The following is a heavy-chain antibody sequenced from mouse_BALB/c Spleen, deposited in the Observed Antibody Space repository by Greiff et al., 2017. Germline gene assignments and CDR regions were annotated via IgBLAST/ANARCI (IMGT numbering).Heavy chain of an antibody. V-gene: IGHV2-4-1*01. J-gene: IGHJ4*01. CDR2: IWSGGST. CDR3: ARNLGITTTNYYAMDY. Sequence: VKLQQSGPGLVQPSQSLSITCTVSGFSLTSYGVHWVRQSPGKGLEWLGVIWSGGSTDYNAAFISRLSISKDNSKSQVFFKMNSLQADDTAIYYCARNLGITTTNYYAMDYWGQGTSVTVSS. CDR1: GFSLTSYG. D-gene: IGHD2-4*01.